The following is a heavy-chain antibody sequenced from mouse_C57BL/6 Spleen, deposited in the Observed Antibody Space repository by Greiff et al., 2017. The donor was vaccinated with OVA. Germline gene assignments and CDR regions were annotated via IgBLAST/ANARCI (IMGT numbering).Heavy chain of an antibody. CDR3: ASRGYYSNRRDY. J-gene: IGHJ4*01. D-gene: IGHD2-5*01. CDR1: GFTFSSYG. CDR2: IHSGGSYT. Sequence: EVQGVESGGDLVKPGGSLKLSCAASGFTFSSYGMSWVRQTPDKRLEWVATIHSGGSYTSYPDSVKGRFTISRDNTKNTLYLQMSSLKSNDTAMYYCASRGYYSNRRDYWGQGTSVTVSS. V-gene: IGHV5-6*01.